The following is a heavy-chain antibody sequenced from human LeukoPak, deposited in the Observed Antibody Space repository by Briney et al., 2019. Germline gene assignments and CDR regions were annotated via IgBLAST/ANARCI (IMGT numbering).Heavy chain of an antibody. J-gene: IGHJ4*02. D-gene: IGHD3-22*01. Sequence: GGSLRLSCAASGFTFSSYSMDWVRQAPGKGLEWVSSISSSSTYIYYADSVKGRFTISRDNAKNSLYLQMHSLRAEDTAVYYCVKRVAGSRGYDYWGQGTLVTVSS. V-gene: IGHV3-21*01. CDR2: ISSSSTYI. CDR3: VKRVAGSRGYDY. CDR1: GFTFSSYS.